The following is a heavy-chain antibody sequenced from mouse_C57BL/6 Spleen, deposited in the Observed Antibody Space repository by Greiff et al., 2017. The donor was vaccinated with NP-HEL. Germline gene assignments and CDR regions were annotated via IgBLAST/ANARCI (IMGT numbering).Heavy chain of an antibody. V-gene: IGHV1-5*01. Sequence: EVQLQQSGTVLARPGASVKMSCKTSGYTFTSYWMHWVKQRPGQGLEWIGAIYPGNSDTSYNQKFKGKAKLTAVTSASTAYMELSSLTNWGSAVYYFTRRASSYAMDYWGQGTPVTVSS. CDR3: TRRASSYAMDY. D-gene: IGHD3-3*01. CDR2: IYPGNSDT. CDR1: GYTFTSYW. J-gene: IGHJ4*01.